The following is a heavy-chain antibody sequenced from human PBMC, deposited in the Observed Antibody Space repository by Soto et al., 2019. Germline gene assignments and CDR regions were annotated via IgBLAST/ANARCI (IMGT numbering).Heavy chain of an antibody. CDR2: IYYTGST. J-gene: IGHJ4*02. Sequence: QVQLQESGPGLVKPSETLSLTCTVSGGSVSSGSYYWSWIRQPPGRGLEWIGYIYYTGSTNYNASLESRITISIDTSKNQFSLKLNSVTAADTAVYYCAREGAYNQDSSGYELDYWGQGTLVIVSS. CDR1: GGSVSSGSYY. CDR3: AREGAYNQDSSGYELDY. D-gene: IGHD3-22*01. V-gene: IGHV4-61*01.